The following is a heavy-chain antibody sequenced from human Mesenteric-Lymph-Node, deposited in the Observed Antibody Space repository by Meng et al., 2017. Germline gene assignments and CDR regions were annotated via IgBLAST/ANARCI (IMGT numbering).Heavy chain of an antibody. Sequence: VQSEGSGPDLGDPSGTLSLTCSVSGGSISSSFYWSWVRQSPGKGLEWIGQIYLAGSPNYNPSLESRVTISVDKSKNQFSLRLTSVTAADTAIFYCVRHGGKYFDSWGQGTLVTVSS. V-gene: IGHV4-4*02. CDR3: VRHGGKYFDS. CDR2: IYLAGSP. D-gene: IGHD2-15*01. J-gene: IGHJ4*02. CDR1: GGSISSSFY.